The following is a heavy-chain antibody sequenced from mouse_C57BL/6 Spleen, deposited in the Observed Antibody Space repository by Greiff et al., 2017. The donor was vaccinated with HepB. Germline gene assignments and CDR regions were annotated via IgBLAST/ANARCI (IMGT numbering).Heavy chain of an antibody. J-gene: IGHJ4*01. CDR2: IDPETGGT. CDR1: GYTFTDYE. V-gene: IGHV1-15*01. Sequence: VQLQQSGAELVRPGASVTLSCKASGYTFTDYEMHWVKQTPVHGLEWIGAIDPETGGTAYNQKFKGKSILTADNSSSTAYMELRSLTSEDSAVYYCTRRSSNYAMDYWGQGTSVTVSS. CDR3: TRRSSNYAMDY. D-gene: IGHD1-1*01.